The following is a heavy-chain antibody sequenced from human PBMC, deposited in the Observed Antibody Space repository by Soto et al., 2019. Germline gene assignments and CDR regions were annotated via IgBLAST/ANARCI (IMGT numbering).Heavy chain of an antibody. CDR1: GLTFSSFA. J-gene: IGHJ6*03. Sequence: EVHLLQSGGGLIQRGGSRRLSCGASGLTFSSFAMTWVRRAPGKGLEWVATINDYDGRTYYADSVKGRFTISRDNSKNTLYLQMNSLRAEDTAVYFCAKLGKGIYYYMDVWGKGTTVTVS. CDR3: AKLGKGIYYYMDV. D-gene: IGHD7-27*01. CDR2: INDYDGRT. V-gene: IGHV3-23*01.